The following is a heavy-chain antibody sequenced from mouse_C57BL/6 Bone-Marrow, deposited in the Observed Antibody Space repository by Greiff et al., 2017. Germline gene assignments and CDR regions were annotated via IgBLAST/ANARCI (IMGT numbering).Heavy chain of an antibody. J-gene: IGHJ2*01. Sequence: EVQLVESEGGLVQPGSSMKLSCTASGFTFSDYYMAWVRQVPEKGLEWVANINYDGSSTYYLDSLKSRFIISRDNAKNILYLQMSSLKSEDTATYYCARDRGVTGYFDYWGQGTTLTVSS. D-gene: IGHD2-2*01. CDR3: ARDRGVTGYFDY. CDR1: GFTFSDYY. CDR2: INYDGSST. V-gene: IGHV5-16*01.